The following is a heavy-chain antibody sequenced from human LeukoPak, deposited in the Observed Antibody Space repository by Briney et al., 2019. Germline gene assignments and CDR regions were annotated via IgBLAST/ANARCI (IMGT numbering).Heavy chain of an antibody. CDR3: AKEIAGITVAGHIDY. J-gene: IGHJ4*02. D-gene: IGHD6-19*01. CDR1: GFTVSNAW. CDR2: ISGSGGST. Sequence: PGGSLRPSCAASGFTVSNAWMSWVRQAPGKGLEWVSAISGSGGSTYYADSVKGRFTISRDNSKNTLYLQMNSLRAEDTAVYYCAKEIAGITVAGHIDYWGQGTLVTVSS. V-gene: IGHV3-23*01.